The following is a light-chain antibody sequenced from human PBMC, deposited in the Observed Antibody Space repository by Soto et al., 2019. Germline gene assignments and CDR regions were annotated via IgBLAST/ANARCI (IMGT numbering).Light chain of an antibody. Sequence: QAVLTQPPSVSGAPGQRVTISCTGSSSNIGANYDVQWYQHLPGTAPKLLIYGNTNRPSGVPDRFSGSKSDTSASLAISGLQAEDEAHYFCQSYDSSLSGFYIFGTGTKLTVL. CDR3: QSYDSSLSGFYI. CDR2: GNT. V-gene: IGLV1-40*01. CDR1: SSNIGANYD. J-gene: IGLJ1*01.